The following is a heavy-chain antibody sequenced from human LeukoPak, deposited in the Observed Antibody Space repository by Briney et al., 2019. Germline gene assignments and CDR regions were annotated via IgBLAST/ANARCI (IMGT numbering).Heavy chain of an antibody. CDR2: MNPNSGNT. Sequence: ASVKVSCKASGYTFTSDDINWVRQATGQGLEWMGWMNPNSGNTGYAQKFQGRVTMTRNTSISTAYMELSSLRSEDTAVYYCARGRRIKDAFDIWGQGTMVTVSS. CDR3: ARGRRIKDAFDI. J-gene: IGHJ3*02. CDR1: GYTFTSDD. V-gene: IGHV1-8*01. D-gene: IGHD3-10*01.